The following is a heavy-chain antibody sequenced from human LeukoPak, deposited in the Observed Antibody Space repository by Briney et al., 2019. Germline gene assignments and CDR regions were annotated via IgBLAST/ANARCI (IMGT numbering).Heavy chain of an antibody. V-gene: IGHV3-66*01. CDR1: GFTFSSYA. Sequence: GGSLRLSCAASGFTFSSYAMSWVRQAPGKGLEWVSVFYSGGHTYYGDSVKGRFTISRDNSKNTLYLQINSLRAEDTAVYYCARDHGRNWFDPWGQGTLVTVSS. J-gene: IGHJ5*02. CDR3: ARDHGRNWFDP. CDR2: FYSGGHT.